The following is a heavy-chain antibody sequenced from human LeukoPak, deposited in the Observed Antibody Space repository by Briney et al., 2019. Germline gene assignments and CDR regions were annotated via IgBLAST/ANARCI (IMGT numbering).Heavy chain of an antibody. CDR1: GYTFTGYY. Sequence: ASVKVSCKASGYTFTGYYMHWVRQAPGQGLEWMGWISGFNGNTKYEQKFQGRVTMTTDTSTSTAYMELRSLRSDDTAVYYCARGGPFRSNWYFDYWGQGTLVAVSS. CDR2: ISGFNGNT. CDR3: ARGGPFRSNWYFDY. V-gene: IGHV1-18*04. D-gene: IGHD1-1*01. J-gene: IGHJ4*02.